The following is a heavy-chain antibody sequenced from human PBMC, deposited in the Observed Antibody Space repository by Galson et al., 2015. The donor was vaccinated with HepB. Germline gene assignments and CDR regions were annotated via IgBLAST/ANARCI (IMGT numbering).Heavy chain of an antibody. V-gene: IGHV3-23*01. D-gene: IGHD3-10*01. CDR1: GFTFSSYA. CDR3: AKVPAGTSIADYFYYYMDV. CDR2: ISSSGRST. Sequence: SLRLSCAASGFTFSSYAMSWVRQAPGKGPEWVSAISSSGRSTYYADSVKGRFTISRDNSKNTLYLQVNSLRAADTAMYYCAKVPAGTSIADYFYYYMDVWGKGTMVTVSS. J-gene: IGHJ6*03.